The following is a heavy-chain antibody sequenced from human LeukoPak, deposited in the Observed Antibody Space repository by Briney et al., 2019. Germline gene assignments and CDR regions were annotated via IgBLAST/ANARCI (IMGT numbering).Heavy chain of an antibody. V-gene: IGHV1-69*06. CDR1: GGTFSSYA. CDR2: IIPIFGTA. Sequence: ASVKVSCKASGGTFSSYAISWVRQAPGQGLEWMGGIIPIFGTANYAQKFQGRVTITADKSTSTAYMELSSLRSEDTAVYYCARGPEGYYYYYSMDVWGKGTTVTVSS. CDR3: ARGPEGYYYYYSMDV. J-gene: IGHJ6*03.